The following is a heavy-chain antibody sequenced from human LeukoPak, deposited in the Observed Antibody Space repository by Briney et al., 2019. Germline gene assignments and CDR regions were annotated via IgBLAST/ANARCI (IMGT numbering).Heavy chain of an antibody. CDR3: ARVSADILTGYYTYYFDY. D-gene: IGHD3-9*01. CDR1: GGSISSYY. V-gene: IGHV4-59*01. Sequence: SETLSLTCTVSGGSISSYYWSWIRQPPGKGLEWIGYIYYSGSTNYNPSLKSRVTISVDTSKNQFSLKLSSVTAADTAVYYCARVSADILTGYYTYYFDYWGQGTLVTVSS. CDR2: IYYSGST. J-gene: IGHJ4*02.